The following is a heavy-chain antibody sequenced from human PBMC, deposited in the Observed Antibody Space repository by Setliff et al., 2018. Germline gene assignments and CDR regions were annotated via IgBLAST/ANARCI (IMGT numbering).Heavy chain of an antibody. CDR2: IYSSGSI. CDR3: ARAPDSGTYYNLYPYYNDV. CDR1: GGSISGYY. J-gene: IGHJ6*03. V-gene: IGHV4-59*08. Sequence: SETLSLTCTVSGGSISGYYWSWIRQPPGKELEWIGNIYSSGSIKYNPSLRSRVTISVDTVKNQFSLRLSSLTAADTAVYYCARAPDSGTYYNLYPYYNDVWGKGTTVTVSS. D-gene: IGHD1-26*01.